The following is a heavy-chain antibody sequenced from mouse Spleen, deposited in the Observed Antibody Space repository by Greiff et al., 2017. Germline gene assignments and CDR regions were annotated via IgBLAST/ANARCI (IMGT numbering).Heavy chain of an antibody. J-gene: IGHJ3*01. Sequence: QVQLKQSGAELAKPGASVKLSCKASGYTFTSYLMHWVKQRPGQGLEWIGYINPSSGYTKYNQKFKDKATLTADKSSSTAYMQLSSLTYEDSAVYYCARTARATWFAYWGQGTLVTVSA. V-gene: IGHV1-7*01. CDR1: GYTFTSYL. CDR3: ARTARATWFAY. D-gene: IGHD3-1*01. CDR2: INPSSGYT.